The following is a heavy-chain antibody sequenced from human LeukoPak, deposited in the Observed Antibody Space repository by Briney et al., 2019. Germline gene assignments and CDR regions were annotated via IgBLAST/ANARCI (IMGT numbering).Heavy chain of an antibody. CDR2: IYSGGST. D-gene: IGHD6-6*01. CDR1: GFTVSSNY. J-gene: IGHJ6*03. Sequence: PGGSLRLSCAASGFTVSSNYMSWVRQAPGKGLEWVSVIYSGGSTYYAGSVKGRFTISRDNAKNSLYLQMNSLRAEDTAVYYCARDNHYSSSSQYYYYYMDVWGKGTTVTVSS. V-gene: IGHV3-53*01. CDR3: ARDNHYSSSSQYYYYYMDV.